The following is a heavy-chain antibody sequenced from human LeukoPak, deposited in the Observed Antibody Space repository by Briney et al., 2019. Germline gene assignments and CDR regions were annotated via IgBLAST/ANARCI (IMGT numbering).Heavy chain of an antibody. J-gene: IGHJ4*02. CDR2: INHSGST. Sequence: SETLSLTCAVYGGSFSGYYWSWIRQPPGKGLEWIGEINHSGSTNYNPSLKSRVTISVDTSKNQFSLKLSSVTAADTAVYYCARGGWLIDYWGQGTLVTVSS. V-gene: IGHV4-34*01. CDR3: ARGGWLIDY. D-gene: IGHD6-19*01. CDR1: GGSFSGYY.